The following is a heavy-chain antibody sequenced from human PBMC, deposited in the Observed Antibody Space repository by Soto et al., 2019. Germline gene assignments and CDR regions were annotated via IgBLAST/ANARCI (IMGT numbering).Heavy chain of an antibody. CDR3: ARADSSGYYYDDAFDI. V-gene: IGHV1-69*13. CDR1: GGTFSSYA. J-gene: IGHJ3*02. D-gene: IGHD3-22*01. Sequence: SVKVSCKASGGTFSSYAISWVRQAPGQGLEWMGGIIPIFGTANYAQKFQGRVTITADESTSTAYMELSSLRSEDTAVYYCARADSSGYYYDDAFDIWGQGTMVTVSS. CDR2: IIPIFGTA.